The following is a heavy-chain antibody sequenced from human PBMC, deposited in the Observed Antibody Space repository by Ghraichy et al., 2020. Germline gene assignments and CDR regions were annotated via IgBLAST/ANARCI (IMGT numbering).Heavy chain of an antibody. Sequence: SETLSLTCAVYGGSFSGYYWSWIRQPPGKGLEWIGEINHSGSTNYNPSLKSRVTISVDTSKNQFSLKLSSVTAADTAVYYCARGLPYYDILTGHHYDAFDIWGQGTMVTVSS. CDR3: ARGLPYYDILTGHHYDAFDI. J-gene: IGHJ3*02. CDR1: GGSFSGYY. V-gene: IGHV4-34*01. CDR2: INHSGST. D-gene: IGHD3-9*01.